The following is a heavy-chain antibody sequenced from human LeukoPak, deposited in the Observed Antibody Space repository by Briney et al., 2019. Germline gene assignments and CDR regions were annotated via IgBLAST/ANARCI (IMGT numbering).Heavy chain of an antibody. D-gene: IGHD6-19*01. CDR1: GFTFSSYW. J-gene: IGHJ4*02. V-gene: IGHV3-7*01. CDR2: IKQDGSEK. Sequence: GGSLGLSCAASGFTFSSYWMSWVRQAPGKGLEWVANIKQDGSEKYYVDSVKGRFTISRDNAKNSLYLQMNSLRAEDTAVYYCARPSSGWYEDYFDYWGQGTLVTVSS. CDR3: ARPSSGWYEDYFDY.